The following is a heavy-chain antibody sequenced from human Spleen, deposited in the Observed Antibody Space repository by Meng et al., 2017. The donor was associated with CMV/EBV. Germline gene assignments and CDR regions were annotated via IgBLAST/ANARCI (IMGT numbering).Heavy chain of an antibody. CDR1: GFTFSSYA. CDR2: ISGSGGST. D-gene: IGHD3-10*01. V-gene: IGHV3-23*01. J-gene: IGHJ4*02. Sequence: GESLKISCAASGFTFSSYAMSWVRQAPGKGLEWVSAISGSGGSTDYADSVKGRFTISRDNSKNTLYRQMNSLRAEDTAVYYCAKQNYYGPGSYYNAVGYFDYWGQGTLVTVSS. CDR3: AKQNYYGPGSYYNAVGYFDY.